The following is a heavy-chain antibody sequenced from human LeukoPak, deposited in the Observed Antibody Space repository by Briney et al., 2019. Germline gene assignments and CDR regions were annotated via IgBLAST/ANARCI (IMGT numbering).Heavy chain of an antibody. Sequence: GGSLRLSCAASGFTFSSYWMHWVRQAPGKGLVWVSRINSDGSSTSYADSVKGRFTISRDNSKNTLYLQMNSLRAEDTAVYYCAKDRGGDTATNWGQGTLVTVSS. V-gene: IGHV3-74*01. J-gene: IGHJ4*02. CDR1: GFTFSSYW. D-gene: IGHD5-18*01. CDR3: AKDRGGDTATN. CDR2: INSDGSST.